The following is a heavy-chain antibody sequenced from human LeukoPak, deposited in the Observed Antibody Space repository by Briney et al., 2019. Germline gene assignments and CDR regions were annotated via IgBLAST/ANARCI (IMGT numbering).Heavy chain of an antibody. Sequence: GGSLRLSCAASGFTFSSYAMHWVRQAPGKGLEWVAVISYDGSNKYYADSVKGRFTISRDNSKNTLYLQMNSLRAEDTAVYYCARTIRVRGVIIYGMDVWGQGTTVTVSS. D-gene: IGHD3-10*01. CDR3: ARTIRVRGVIIYGMDV. CDR1: GFTFSSYA. CDR2: ISYDGSNK. J-gene: IGHJ6*02. V-gene: IGHV3-30-3*01.